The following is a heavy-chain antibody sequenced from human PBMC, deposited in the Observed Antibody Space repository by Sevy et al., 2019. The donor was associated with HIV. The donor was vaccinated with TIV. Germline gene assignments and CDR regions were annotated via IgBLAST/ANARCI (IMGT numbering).Heavy chain of an antibody. J-gene: IGHJ4*02. CDR3: ARADCSGGSCYSLAY. Sequence: ASVKVSCKTSGYTFTSYRITWVRQAPGQGLEWMGWISAHSGDTNYAQKLQGRVTMISETSTSTAYMVLRSLRSDDTAIYYCARADCSGGSCYSLAYWGQGTLVTVSS. D-gene: IGHD2-15*01. V-gene: IGHV1-18*01. CDR1: GYTFTSYR. CDR2: ISAHSGDT.